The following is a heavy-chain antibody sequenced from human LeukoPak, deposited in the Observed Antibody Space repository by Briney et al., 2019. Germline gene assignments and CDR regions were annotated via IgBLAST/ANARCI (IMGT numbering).Heavy chain of an antibody. CDR3: ASDPTVYCSSTSCYSNY. CDR1: GYTFTSYA. V-gene: IGHV1-69*04. Sequence: ASVKVSCKASGYTFTSYAISWVRQAPGQGLEWMGRIIPILGIANYAQKFQGRVTITADKSTSTAYMELSSLRSEDTAVYYCASDPTVYCSSTSCYSNYWGQGTLVTVSS. J-gene: IGHJ4*02. D-gene: IGHD2-2*02. CDR2: IIPILGIA.